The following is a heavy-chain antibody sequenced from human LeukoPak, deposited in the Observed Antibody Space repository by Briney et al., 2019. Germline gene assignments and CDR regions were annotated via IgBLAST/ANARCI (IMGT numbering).Heavy chain of an antibody. CDR1: GFTFSDYY. CDR3: ATTVTTYFGYFDY. D-gene: IGHD4-17*01. V-gene: IGHV3-11*01. CDR2: ISSSGSTI. J-gene: IGHJ4*02. Sequence: GGSLRLSCAASGFTFSDYYMSWIRQAPGKGLEWVSYISSSGSTIYYADSVKGRFTISRDNAKNSLYLQVNSLRAEDTAVYYCATTVTTYFGYFDYWGQGTLVTVSS.